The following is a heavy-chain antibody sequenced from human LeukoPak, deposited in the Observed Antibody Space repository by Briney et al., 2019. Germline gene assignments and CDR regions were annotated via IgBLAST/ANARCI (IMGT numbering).Heavy chain of an antibody. CDR1: GGSLNDYL. CDR2: VSHSGTT. J-gene: IGHJ3*02. D-gene: IGHD3-10*01. CDR3: ARELISSRAAFDT. Sequence: PSETLSLTCAVYGGSLNDYLWSWLRQPPGQGLEWIGEVSHSGTTNYNPSLKSRVTISVDTSKNQFSLKLTSVTAADTAVYYCARELISSRAAFDTWGQGTVVTVSS. V-gene: IGHV4-34*01.